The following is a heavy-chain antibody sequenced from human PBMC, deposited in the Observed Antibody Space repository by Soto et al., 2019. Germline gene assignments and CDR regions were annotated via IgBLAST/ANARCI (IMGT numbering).Heavy chain of an antibody. CDR2: ISAYRGKT. D-gene: IGHD3-16*01. V-gene: IGHV1-18*01. CDR1: GYTFTTYG. CDR3: ARDPCFGDHQY. Sequence: QVQLVKSGGEVKKPGASVKVSCTTSGYTFTTYGISWVRQAPGQGLEWVGWISAYRGKTHYAQKFQGAVTMTTDTSTNPSYLDRRRLRSDDTAVYSCARDPCFGDHQYWGQGTLVSVSS. J-gene: IGHJ4*02.